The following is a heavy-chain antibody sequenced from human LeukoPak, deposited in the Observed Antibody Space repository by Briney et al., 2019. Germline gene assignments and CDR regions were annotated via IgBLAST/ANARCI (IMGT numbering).Heavy chain of an antibody. CDR2: ISGSAVNT. CDR1: GFTFSTYG. CDR3: ARLPVGGRYHWAPFDY. J-gene: IGHJ4*02. Sequence: PGGSLRLSCAASGFTFSTYGMSWVRQAPGKGLEWVSAISGSAVNTYYADSVKGRFTISRDNSKNILFLQMNSLGAEDTAVYYCARLPVGGRYHWAPFDYWGQGTLVTVSS. V-gene: IGHV3-23*01. D-gene: IGHD1-1*01.